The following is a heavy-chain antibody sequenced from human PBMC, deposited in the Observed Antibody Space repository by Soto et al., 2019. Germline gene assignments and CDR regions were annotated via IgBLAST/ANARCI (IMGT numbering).Heavy chain of an antibody. CDR2: INHSGST. CDR1: GGSFSGYY. V-gene: IGHV4-34*01. CDR3: AKPGDEKYNWFDP. J-gene: IGHJ5*02. D-gene: IGHD3-16*01. Sequence: QVQLQQWGAGLLKPSETLSLTCAVYGGSFSGYYWTWIRQPPGKGLEWIGEINHSGSTNYNPSLKSRVTISVDTSKNQFSLKLSSVTAADPAVYYCAKPGDEKYNWFDPWGRGTLVTVSS.